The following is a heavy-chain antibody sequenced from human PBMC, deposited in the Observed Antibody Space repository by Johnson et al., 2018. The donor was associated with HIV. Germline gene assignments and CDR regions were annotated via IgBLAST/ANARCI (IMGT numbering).Heavy chain of an antibody. CDR1: GFTFSSYD. V-gene: IGHV3-13*01. CDR3: ARGGAHDAFDI. D-gene: IGHD3-16*01. Sequence: VQLVESGGGLKQPGGSLRLSCAASGFTFSSYDMHWVRQATGKGLEWVSTIGTAGDTYYPGSVKGRFTVSREDAKNSLYLQMNSLRAGDTALYYCARGGAHDAFDIWGQGTMVTVSS. CDR2: IGTAGDT. J-gene: IGHJ3*02.